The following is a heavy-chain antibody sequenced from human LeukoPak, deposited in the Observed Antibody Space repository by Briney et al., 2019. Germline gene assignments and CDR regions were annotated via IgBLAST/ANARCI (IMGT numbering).Heavy chain of an antibody. Sequence: GGSLRLSCAASGFTFSSYWMHWVRQAPGKGLVWVSRINSDGSSTNYADSVKGRFTISRDNNKNSLFLQMNILRGEDMAVYYCARGSEGFGGSRNAFDIWGQGTMVTVSS. V-gene: IGHV3-74*01. CDR2: INSDGSST. CDR1: GFTFSSYW. D-gene: IGHD3-16*01. J-gene: IGHJ3*02. CDR3: ARGSEGFGGSRNAFDI.